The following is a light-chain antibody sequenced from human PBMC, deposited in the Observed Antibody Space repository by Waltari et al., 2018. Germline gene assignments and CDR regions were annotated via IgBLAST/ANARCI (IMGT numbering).Light chain of an antibody. Sequence: SYDLTQPPSVSVSPGQPVTISCSVHNLGNKYVSCDQQKAGQAPLLVVYARDRRPSGIPARFSGSNSDTTATLTISGTQAIDEADYYCQTWDSSLVVFGGGTKLTVL. CDR1: NLGNKY. CDR3: QTWDSSLVV. V-gene: IGLV3-1*01. J-gene: IGLJ2*01. CDR2: ARD.